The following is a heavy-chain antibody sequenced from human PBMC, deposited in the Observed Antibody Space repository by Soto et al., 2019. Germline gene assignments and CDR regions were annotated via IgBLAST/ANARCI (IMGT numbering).Heavy chain of an antibody. V-gene: IGHV4-34*01. CDR1: GGSFSGYY. Sequence: SETLSLTCAVYGGSFSGYYWSWIRQPPGKGLEWIGEINHSGSTNYNPSLKSRVTISVDTSKNQFSLKLSSVTAADTAVYYCARRVFLEWLFGALIRGAFEIWGQGTMVTV. CDR2: INHSGST. J-gene: IGHJ3*02. CDR3: ARRVFLEWLFGALIRGAFEI. D-gene: IGHD3-3*01.